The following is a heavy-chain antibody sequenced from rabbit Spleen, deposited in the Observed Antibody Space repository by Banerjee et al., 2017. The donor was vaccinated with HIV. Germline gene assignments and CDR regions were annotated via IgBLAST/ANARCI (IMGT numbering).Heavy chain of an antibody. CDR2: IAAGSGGTT. J-gene: IGHJ4*01. V-gene: IGHV1S45*01. CDR1: GIDFTNYY. CDR3: ARFYAGYGDFGFAAM. D-gene: IGHD7-1*01. Sequence: QEQLTETGGGLVQPGGSLTLSCKASGIDFTNYYISWVRQAPGKGLGWIACIAAGSGGTTYYANWAKGRFTISKTSSTTVTLQMTSLTAADTATYFCARFYAGYGDFGFAAMWGPGTLVTVS.